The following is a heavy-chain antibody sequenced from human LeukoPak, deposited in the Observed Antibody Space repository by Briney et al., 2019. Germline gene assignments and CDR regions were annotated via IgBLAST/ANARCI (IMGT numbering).Heavy chain of an antibody. V-gene: IGHV3-30*18. CDR3: AKDQYYYDSSGYYYDYYYYGMDV. Sequence: GGSLRLSCAASGFTFSSYGMHWVRQAPGKGLEWVAVISYDGSNKYYADSVKGRFTISRDNSKNMLYLQMNSLRAEDTAVYFCAKDQYYYDSSGYYYDYYYYGMDVWGQGTTVTVSS. CDR1: GFTFSSYG. J-gene: IGHJ6*02. CDR2: ISYDGSNK. D-gene: IGHD3-22*01.